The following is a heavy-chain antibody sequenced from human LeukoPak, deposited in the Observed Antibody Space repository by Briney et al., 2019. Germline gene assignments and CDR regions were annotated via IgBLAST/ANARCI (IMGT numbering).Heavy chain of an antibody. D-gene: IGHD6-13*01. Sequence: PGGSLRLSCAASGFTFSSYGMHWVRQAPGKGLEWVAVISYDGSNKYYADSVKGRFTISRDNSKNTLYLQMNSLRAEDTAVYYCAKEGVWGLIAAAGFFDYWGQGTLVTVSS. CDR1: GFTFSSYG. J-gene: IGHJ4*02. V-gene: IGHV3-30*18. CDR3: AKEGVWGLIAAAGFFDY. CDR2: ISYDGSNK.